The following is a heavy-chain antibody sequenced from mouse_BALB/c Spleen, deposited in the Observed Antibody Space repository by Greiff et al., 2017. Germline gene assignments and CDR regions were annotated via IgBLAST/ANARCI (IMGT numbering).Heavy chain of an antibody. CDR3: ARGRAGYDSPPDY. Sequence: QVQLQQPGAELVKPGASVKLSCKASGYTFTSYWMHWVKQRPGQGLEWIGEIDPSDSYTNYNQKVKGKATLTVDKSSSTAYMQLSSLTSEDSAVYYCARGRAGYDSPPDYWGQGTTLTVAS. CDR2: IDPSDSYT. D-gene: IGHD2-2*01. J-gene: IGHJ2*01. CDR1: GYTFTSYW. V-gene: IGHV1-69*02.